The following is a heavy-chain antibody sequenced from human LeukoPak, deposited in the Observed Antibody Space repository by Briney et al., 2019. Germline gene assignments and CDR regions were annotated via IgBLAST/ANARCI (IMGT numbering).Heavy chain of an antibody. CDR2: INPNSGGT. CDR3: ARGRYFDWLLDFDY. J-gene: IGHJ4*02. Sequence: GASVKVSCKASGYTFTSYESNWGRQAPGQGLEWMGWINPNSGGTNYAQKFQRRVTMTRHTSLSTAYMELSRLRSDDTAVYYCARGRYFDWLLDFDYWGQGTLVTVSS. D-gene: IGHD3-9*01. CDR1: GYTFTSYE. V-gene: IGHV1-2*02.